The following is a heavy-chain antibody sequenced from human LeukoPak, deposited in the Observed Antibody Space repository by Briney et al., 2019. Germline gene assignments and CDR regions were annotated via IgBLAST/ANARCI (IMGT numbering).Heavy chain of an antibody. V-gene: IGHV3-23*01. J-gene: IGHJ4*02. CDR3: AKRELAHFDY. CDR1: GFTFNSYA. CDR2: ITGNGAGT. Sequence: GGSLRLSCGASGFTFNSYAMTWVRQAPGKGLEWISTITGNGAGTYYADSVKGRFTVSRDNSKNTLYLQLNSLRAEDTALYYCAKRELAHFDYWGQGTLVTVSS. D-gene: IGHD1-1*01.